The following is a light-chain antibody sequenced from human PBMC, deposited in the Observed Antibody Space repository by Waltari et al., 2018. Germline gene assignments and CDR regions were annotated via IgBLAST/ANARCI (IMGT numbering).Light chain of an antibody. CDR2: EVS. CDR3: CSYAGGATVL. CDR1: SSDVGASNL. J-gene: IGLJ3*02. Sequence: QSALAQPASVSGSPGQSITISCSGTSSDVGASNLFSWYHHHPGKAPKLTIFEVSARPSGISHRFSGSKSGNTASLTISGLQAEDEADYYCCSYAGGATVLFGGGTKLTVL. V-gene: IGLV2-23*02.